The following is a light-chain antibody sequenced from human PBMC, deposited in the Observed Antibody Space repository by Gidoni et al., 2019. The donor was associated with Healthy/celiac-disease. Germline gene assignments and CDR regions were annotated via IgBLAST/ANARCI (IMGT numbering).Light chain of an antibody. CDR1: SSNIGSNT. V-gene: IGLV1-44*01. CDR3: AAWDDSLNGPYV. J-gene: IGLJ1*01. CDR2: SNN. Sequence: QSVLPPPPSTSGPPGQRVTISCSGSSSNIGSNTVNWYQQLPGTAPKLLTYSNNQRPSGVPDRFSGSKSGTSASLAISGLQSEDEADYYCAAWDDSLNGPYVFGTGTKVTVL.